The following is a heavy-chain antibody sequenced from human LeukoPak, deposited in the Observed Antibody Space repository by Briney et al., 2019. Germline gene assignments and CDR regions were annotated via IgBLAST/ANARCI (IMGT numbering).Heavy chain of an antibody. CDR3: ARDTGYSGYDWGKFDY. CDR1: GFTFSSYA. V-gene: IGHV3-30-3*01. Sequence: GGSLRLSCAASGFTFSSYAMHWVRQAPGKGLEWVAVISYDGSNKYYADSVKGRFTISRDNSKNTLYLQMNSLRAEDTAVYYCARDTGYSGYDWGKFDYWGQGTLVTVSS. J-gene: IGHJ4*02. CDR2: ISYDGSNK. D-gene: IGHD5-12*01.